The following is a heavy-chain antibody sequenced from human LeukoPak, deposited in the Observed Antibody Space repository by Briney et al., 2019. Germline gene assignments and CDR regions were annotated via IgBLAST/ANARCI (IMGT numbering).Heavy chain of an antibody. J-gene: IGHJ4*02. D-gene: IGHD3-10*01. CDR3: ARGGSFVEY. CDR2: ISSGGSTV. CDR1: GFTFNNCE. Sequence: GGSLRLSCAACGFTFNNCEMHWVRRAPGKGLEWVSYISSGGSTVYYADSVKGRFTVSRDNAKNSLYLQMSSLRAEDTAVYYCARGGSFVEYWGQGTLVSVSS. V-gene: IGHV3-48*03.